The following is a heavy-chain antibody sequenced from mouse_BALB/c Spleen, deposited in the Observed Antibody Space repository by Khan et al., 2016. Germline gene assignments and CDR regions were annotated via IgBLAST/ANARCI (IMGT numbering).Heavy chain of an antibody. D-gene: IGHD1-1*01. V-gene: IGHV9-3-1*01. Sequence: QIQLVQSGPELKKPGETVKISCKASGYTFTNYGMNWVKQAPGKGLKWMAWINTYTGEPTYADDFKGRFAFSLETSASNAYLQINNLKNEHPATYFCARDGKRPFAYWAQVTLVTFSA. CDR1: GYTFTNYG. CDR3: ARDGKRPFAY. J-gene: IGHJ3*01. CDR2: INTYTGEP.